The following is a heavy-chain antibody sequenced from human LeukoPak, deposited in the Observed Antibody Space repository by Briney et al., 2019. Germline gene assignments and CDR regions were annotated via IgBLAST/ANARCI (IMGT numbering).Heavy chain of an antibody. D-gene: IGHD1-26*01. CDR1: GFTFSGYD. V-gene: IGHV3-21*01. Sequence: GGSLRLSCAASGFTFSGYDMNWVRQAPGKGLEWVSSISSSSSYIYYADSVKGRFTISRDNAKNSLYLQMNSLRAEDTAVYYCARALPSPLYSGSYADAFDIWGQGTMVTVSS. J-gene: IGHJ3*02. CDR3: ARALPSPLYSGSYADAFDI. CDR2: ISSSSSYI.